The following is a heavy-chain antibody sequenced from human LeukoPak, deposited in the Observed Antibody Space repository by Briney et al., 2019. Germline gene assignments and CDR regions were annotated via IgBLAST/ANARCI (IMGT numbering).Heavy chain of an antibody. CDR3: ARDMSYYGSGSFNY. Sequence: GGSLRLSCAASGFTFSSYAMHWVRQAPGKGLEWVAVISYDGSNKYYADSVKGRFTISRDNSKNTLYLQMNSLRAEDTAVYYCARDMSYYGSGSFNYWGQGTLVPVSS. V-gene: IGHV3-30*04. J-gene: IGHJ4*02. D-gene: IGHD3-10*01. CDR2: ISYDGSNK. CDR1: GFTFSSYA.